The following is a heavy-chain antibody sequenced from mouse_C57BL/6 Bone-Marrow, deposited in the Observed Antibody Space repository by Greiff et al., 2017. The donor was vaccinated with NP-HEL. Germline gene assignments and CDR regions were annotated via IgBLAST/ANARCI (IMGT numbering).Heavy chain of an antibody. CDR1: GYTFTSYW. V-gene: IGHV1-7*01. Sequence: QVQLKESGAELAKPGASVKLSCKASGYTFTSYWMHWVKQRPGQGLEWIGYINPSSGYTKYNQKFKDKATLTADKSSSTAYMQLSSLTYEDSADYNCERRRGYSNYVFADWGKGTLVTVSA. CDR3: ERRRGYSNYVFAD. D-gene: IGHD2-5*01. J-gene: IGHJ3*01. CDR2: INPSSGYT.